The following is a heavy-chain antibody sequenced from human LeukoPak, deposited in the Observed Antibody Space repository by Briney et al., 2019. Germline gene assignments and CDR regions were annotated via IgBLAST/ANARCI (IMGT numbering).Heavy chain of an antibody. J-gene: IGHJ4*02. CDR1: GYTFTGYY. D-gene: IGHD6-19*01. Sequence: GASVKVSCKASGYTFTGYYMHWVRQAPGQGLVWMGWINPNSGGTNYAQKFQGRVTMTRDTSISTAYMELSRLRSDDTAVYYCARVYSSGPAVYGWGQGTLVTVSS. CDR3: ARVYSSGPAVYG. CDR2: INPNSGGT. V-gene: IGHV1-2*02.